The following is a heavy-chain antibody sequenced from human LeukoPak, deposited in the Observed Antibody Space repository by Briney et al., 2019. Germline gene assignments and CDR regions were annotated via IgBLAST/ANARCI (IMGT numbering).Heavy chain of an antibody. J-gene: IGHJ4*02. CDR1: GGSISSSSYY. Sequence: SETLSLTCTVSGGSISSSSYYWGWIRQPPGKGLEWIGSIYYSGSTYYNPSLKSRVTISVDTSKNQFSLKLSSVTAADTAVYYCARLRALDYSADYWGQGTLVTVSS. CDR3: ARLRALDYSADY. V-gene: IGHV4-39*01. D-gene: IGHD4-11*01. CDR2: IYYSGST.